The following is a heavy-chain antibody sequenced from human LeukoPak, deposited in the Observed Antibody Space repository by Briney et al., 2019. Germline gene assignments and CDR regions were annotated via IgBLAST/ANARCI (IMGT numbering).Heavy chain of an antibody. J-gene: IGHJ4*02. V-gene: IGHV3-23*01. CDR1: GFSFSNYG. Sequence: GGSLRLSCAASGFSFSNYGMSWVRQAPGKGLEWVSAISATGRSTYYADSVKGRLTISRDNFRNTLYLQMSSLRAEDTAVYYCARDQPPFYYDSSGYFLTNWGQGTLVTVSS. D-gene: IGHD3-22*01. CDR3: ARDQPPFYYDSSGYFLTN. CDR2: ISATGRST.